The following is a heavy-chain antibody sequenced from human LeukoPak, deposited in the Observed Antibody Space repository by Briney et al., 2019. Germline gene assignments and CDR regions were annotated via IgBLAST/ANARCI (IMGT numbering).Heavy chain of an antibody. CDR2: IRQDGGEI. CDR3: ARDKIVGATHFAS. D-gene: IGHD1-26*01. Sequence: GGSLRLSCAASGFTFSSYWMSWVRQAPGKGLEWVANIRQDGGEIYYVDSVKGRFTISRDNSKNSLHLEMNSLRAEDTAVYYCARDKIVGATHFASWGQGTLVTVSS. J-gene: IGHJ4*02. V-gene: IGHV3-7*01. CDR1: GFTFSSYW.